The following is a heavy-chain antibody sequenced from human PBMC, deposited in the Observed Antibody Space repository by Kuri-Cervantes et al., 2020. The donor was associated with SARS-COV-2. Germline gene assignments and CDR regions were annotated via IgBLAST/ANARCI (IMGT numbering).Heavy chain of an antibody. J-gene: IGHJ4*02. CDR2: IYTSGST. D-gene: IGHD3-22*01. V-gene: IGHV4-61*02. CDR1: GGSISSSSYY. CDR3: AREGPKGGGYYPTIFDY. Sequence: LRLSCTVSGGSISSSSYYWSWIRQPAGKGLEWIGRIYTSGSTNYNPSLKSRVTISVDTSKNQFSLKLSSVTAADTAVYYCAREGPKGGGYYPTIFDYWGQGTLVTVSS.